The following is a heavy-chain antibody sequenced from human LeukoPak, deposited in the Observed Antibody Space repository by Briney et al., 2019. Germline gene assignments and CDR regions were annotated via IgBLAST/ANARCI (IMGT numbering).Heavy chain of an antibody. CDR2: IYSGGST. V-gene: IGHV3-53*01. J-gene: IGHJ4*02. D-gene: IGHD5-18*01. Sequence: GGSLRLSCAASGFTVSSNYMSWVRQAPGKGLEWVSVIYSGGSTYYADSMKGRFTISRDNSKNTLYLQMNSLRAEDTAVYYCARDNRYSYGYFSHFDYWGQGTLVTVSS. CDR1: GFTVSSNY. CDR3: ARDNRYSYGYFSHFDY.